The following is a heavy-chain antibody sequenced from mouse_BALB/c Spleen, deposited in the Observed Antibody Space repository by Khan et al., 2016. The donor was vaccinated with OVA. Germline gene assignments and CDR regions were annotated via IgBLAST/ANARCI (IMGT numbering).Heavy chain of an antibody. CDR3: AREGLRGVALDY. V-gene: IGHV1S56*01. CDR2: IYPGDEST. Sequence: QVQLQQSGAELVKPGASVKISCKASGYTFTSYDINWVKQRPGQGLEWIGWIYPGDESTKYNEKFKDKATLTADKSSSTAYMQLSSLASYNSVVYFWAREGLRGVALDYWGQGTPVTVSS. J-gene: IGHJ4*01. CDR1: GYTFTSYD. D-gene: IGHD2-4*01.